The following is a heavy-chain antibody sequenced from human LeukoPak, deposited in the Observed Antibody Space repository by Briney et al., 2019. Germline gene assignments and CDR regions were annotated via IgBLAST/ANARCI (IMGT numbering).Heavy chain of an antibody. Sequence: PGGSLRLSCAASGFTFSSYWMSWVRQAPGKGLEWVANIKEDGSEEYYVDSVTGRFTISRDNAKNPLYLQMNSLRAEDTAVYYCARNRSGYSFDYWGQGTLVTV. CDR3: ARNRSGYSFDY. D-gene: IGHD6-19*01. CDR2: IKEDGSEE. V-gene: IGHV3-7*04. CDR1: GFTFSSYW. J-gene: IGHJ4*02.